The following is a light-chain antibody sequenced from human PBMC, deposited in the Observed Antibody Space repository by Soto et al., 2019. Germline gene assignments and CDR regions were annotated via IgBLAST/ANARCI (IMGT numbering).Light chain of an antibody. CDR2: AAS. CDR1: QGISNH. Sequence: DIHMTQSPSSLSASVGDRVTITCRASQGISNHLAWFQQRPGKAPKSLIYAASTLHSGVPSKFSGSGSGTDFTLTISSLQPEDFATYYCQQYDRYPITFGQGTRLEMK. CDR3: QQYDRYPIT. V-gene: IGKV1-16*02. J-gene: IGKJ5*01.